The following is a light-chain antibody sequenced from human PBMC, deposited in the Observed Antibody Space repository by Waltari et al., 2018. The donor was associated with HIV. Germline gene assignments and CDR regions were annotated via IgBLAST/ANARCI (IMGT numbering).Light chain of an antibody. CDR2: AVH. CDR1: NSDVGFYNL. V-gene: IGLV2-14*01. J-gene: IGLJ2*01. Sequence: QSALTQPASVSGSPGQSITISCTGSNSDVGFYNLVSWYQQFPGKAPQLIIYAVHSRPSGFSYLFSGSKSGNTASLTISDLQAEDEAEYFCNSYRSSDTVVFGGGTKLTVL. CDR3: NSYRSSDTVV.